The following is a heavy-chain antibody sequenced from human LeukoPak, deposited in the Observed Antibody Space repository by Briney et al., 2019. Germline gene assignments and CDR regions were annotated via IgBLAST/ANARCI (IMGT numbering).Heavy chain of an antibody. J-gene: IGHJ4*02. V-gene: IGHV1-69*06. CDR3: ARDVGEYCSSTNCYASHY. CDR2: IIPIFGTA. D-gene: IGHD2-2*01. CDR1: GGSFSNYA. Sequence: ASVKVSCKASGGSFSNYAISWVRQAPGQGLEWMGGIIPIFGTANYAQKFRGRVTITADKSTRTAYMELSSLRSDDTAVYYCARDVGEYCSSTNCYASHYWGQGTLVTVSS.